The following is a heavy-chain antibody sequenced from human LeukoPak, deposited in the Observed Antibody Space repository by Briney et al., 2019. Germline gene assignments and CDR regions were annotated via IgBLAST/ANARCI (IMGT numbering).Heavy chain of an antibody. CDR1: GGSISSYY. V-gene: IGHV4-59*12. CDR2: IYYSGST. D-gene: IGHD6-13*01. Sequence: SETLSLTCTVSGGSISSYYWSWIRQPPGKGLEWIGYIYYSGSTNYNPSLKSRVTISVDTSKNQFSLELSSVTAADTAVYFCARGGRYMSASWYRSVYYYMDVWGKGTTVTVSS. CDR3: ARGGRYMSASWYRSVYYYMDV. J-gene: IGHJ6*03.